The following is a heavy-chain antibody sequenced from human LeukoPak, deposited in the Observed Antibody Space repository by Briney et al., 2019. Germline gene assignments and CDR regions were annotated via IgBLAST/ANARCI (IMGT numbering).Heavy chain of an antibody. D-gene: IGHD6-6*01. Sequence: SETLSLTCAVYGGSFSGYYWSWLRQPPGKGLEWIGEINHSGNTNYNPSLKSRVTISVDTSKNQFSLKLSSVTAADTAVYYCARNVRIAARLRYYYMDVWGKGTTVTVSS. V-gene: IGHV4-34*01. CDR1: GGSFSGYY. CDR3: ARNVRIAARLRYYYMDV. J-gene: IGHJ6*03. CDR2: INHSGNT.